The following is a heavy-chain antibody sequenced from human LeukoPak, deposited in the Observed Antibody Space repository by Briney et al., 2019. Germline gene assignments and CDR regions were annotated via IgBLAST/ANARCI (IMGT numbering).Heavy chain of an antibody. J-gene: IGHJ4*02. CDR3: ARDPETTLGPGRPTLFDY. Sequence: GASVKVSCKASGYTFTGYYMHWVRQAPGQGLEWMGWINPNSGGTNYAQKSQGRVTMARDTSISTAYMELSRLRSDDTAVYYCARDPETTLGPGRPTLFDYWGQGTLVTVSS. CDR2: INPNSGGT. V-gene: IGHV1-2*02. D-gene: IGHD1/OR15-1a*01. CDR1: GYTFTGYY.